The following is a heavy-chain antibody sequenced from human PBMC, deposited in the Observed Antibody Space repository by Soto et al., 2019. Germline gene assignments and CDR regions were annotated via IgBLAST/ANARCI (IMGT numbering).Heavy chain of an antibody. V-gene: IGHV3-23*01. Sequence: EVQLLESGGGLVQPGGSLRLSCAASGFTFSSYAMSWVRQAPGKGLEWVSVISGSGGTTYYADSVKGRFTFSRDNSKNTLYLQMNSLIAEDTAVYYCAKTANGWFSAFDIWGQGTMVTVSS. CDR3: AKTANGWFSAFDI. J-gene: IGHJ3*02. D-gene: IGHD6-19*01. CDR1: GFTFSSYA. CDR2: ISGSGGTT.